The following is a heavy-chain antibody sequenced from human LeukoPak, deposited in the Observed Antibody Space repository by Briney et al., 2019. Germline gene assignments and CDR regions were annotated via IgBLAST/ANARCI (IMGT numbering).Heavy chain of an antibody. D-gene: IGHD1-26*01. CDR2: ISWNSGSI. CDR3: ARVGSGSYYPR. CDR1: GFTFDDYA. Sequence: GGSLRLSCAASGFTFDDYAMHWVRQAPGKGLEWVSGISWNSGSIGYADSVKGRFTISRDNSKNTVFLQMNSLRAEDMAVYYCARVGSGSYYPRWGQGTLVTVSS. V-gene: IGHV3-9*03. J-gene: IGHJ4*02.